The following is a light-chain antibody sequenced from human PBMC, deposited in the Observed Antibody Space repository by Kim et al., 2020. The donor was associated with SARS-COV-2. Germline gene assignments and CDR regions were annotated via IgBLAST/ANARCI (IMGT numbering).Light chain of an antibody. Sequence: RISSSSLGRSPNIGSKCVYWYQQTARKAPQLLIYRNSQRPSGVPDRFSGSKSDTSASLAISGLRSEDEAVYYCATWDDILDGQIFGGGTQLTVL. CDR2: RNS. J-gene: IGLJ2*01. CDR3: ATWDDILDGQI. V-gene: IGLV1-47*01. CDR1: SPNIGSKC.